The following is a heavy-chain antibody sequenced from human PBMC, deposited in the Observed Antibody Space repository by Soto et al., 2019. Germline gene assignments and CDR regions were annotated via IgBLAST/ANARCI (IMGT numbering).Heavy chain of an antibody. CDR2: IYYSGST. V-gene: IGHV4-61*05. Sequence: SETLSLTCTVSGGSISSSSYYWAWIRQPPGKGLEWIGYIYYSGSTNYNPSLKSRVTISVDTSKNQFSLKLSSVTAADTAVYYCARAVHKDVWGKRTTVTVSS. CDR1: GGSISSSSYY. CDR3: ARAVHKDV. J-gene: IGHJ6*03.